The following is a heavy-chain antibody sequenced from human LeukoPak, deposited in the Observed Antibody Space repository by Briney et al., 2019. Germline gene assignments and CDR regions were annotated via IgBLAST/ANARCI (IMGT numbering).Heavy chain of an antibody. CDR2: ISGSDGST. J-gene: IGHJ4*02. V-gene: IGHV3-23*01. CDR3: AKDAYYGSGYRAY. D-gene: IGHD3-10*01. Sequence: PGGSLRLSCEASGFTFSNYAMSWVRQAPGKGLEWVSTISGSDGSTYYADSVKGRFTISRDNSKNTLYLQMNNLRPEDTAVYYCAKDAYYGSGYRAYWGQGTLVTVSS. CDR1: GFTFSNYA.